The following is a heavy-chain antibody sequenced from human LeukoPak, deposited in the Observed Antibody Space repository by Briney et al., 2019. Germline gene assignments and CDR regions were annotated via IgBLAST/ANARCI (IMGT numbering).Heavy chain of an antibody. CDR2: IYYSGST. D-gene: IGHD6-19*01. CDR1: GGSISSSSYY. CDR3: ARVGAVAANGDWFDP. J-gene: IGHJ5*02. Sequence: SETLSLTCTVSGGSISSSSYYWGWIRQPPGKGLEWIGSIYYSGSTYYNPSLKSRVTISVDTSKNQFSLKLSSVTAADTAVYYCARVGAVAANGDWFDPWGQGTLVTVSS. V-gene: IGHV4-39*01.